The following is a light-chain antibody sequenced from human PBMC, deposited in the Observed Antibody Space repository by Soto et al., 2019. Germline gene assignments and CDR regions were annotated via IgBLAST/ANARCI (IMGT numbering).Light chain of an antibody. CDR2: GAS. CDR3: QQYGSSPRT. CDR1: QSVSSSY. V-gene: IGKV3-20*01. Sequence: EIVLTQSLGPLSLSPGERATLSCRASQSVSSSYLAWYQHKPGQAPRLLIYGASSRATGIPDRFSGSGSGTDFTLTISRLEPEDFAIYFCQQYGSSPRTFGQGTKLEIK. J-gene: IGKJ2*01.